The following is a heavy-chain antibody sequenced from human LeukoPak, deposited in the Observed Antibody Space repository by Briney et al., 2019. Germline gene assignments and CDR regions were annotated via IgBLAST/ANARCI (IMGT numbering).Heavy chain of an antibody. Sequence: GGSLRLSCAASGFTVSSNYMSWVRQAPGKGLEWVSVIYSGGTTYYADSVKGRFTISRDNSKNTLYLQMNSLRAEDTAVYYCARVLWNGDYPRFDYWGQGTLVTVSS. CDR2: IYSGGTT. J-gene: IGHJ4*02. D-gene: IGHD4-17*01. CDR3: ARVLWNGDYPRFDY. CDR1: GFTVSSNY. V-gene: IGHV3-53*01.